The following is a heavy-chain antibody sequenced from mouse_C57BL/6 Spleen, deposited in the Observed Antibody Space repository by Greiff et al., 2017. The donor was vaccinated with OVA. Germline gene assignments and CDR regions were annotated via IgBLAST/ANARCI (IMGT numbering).Heavy chain of an antibody. J-gene: IGHJ4*01. CDR2: IYPGDGDP. Sequence: QVQLQQSGAELVTPGASVTISCKASGYAFRSYWMNWVKQRPGQGLEWIGPIYPGDGDPTYTGTFKAKAPLTADKSSSRACMQRSSVTSEDSAVYCCARYSDARDDWGQGTSVTVAA. CDR3: ARYSDARDD. CDR1: GYAFRSYW. V-gene: IGHV1-80*01.